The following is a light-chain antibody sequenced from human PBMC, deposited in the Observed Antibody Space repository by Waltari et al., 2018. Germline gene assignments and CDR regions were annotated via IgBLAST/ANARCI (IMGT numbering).Light chain of an antibody. Sequence: QSALTQPASVSGSPGQSVTISCTGTSSDVGGYNYVSWYQQHPGNAPKLMIYEVTHRPSGVSNRFSGSKSGNTASLTISGLQAEDEADYCCSSYTSSSAPGVFGTGTRVTVL. J-gene: IGLJ1*01. CDR1: SSDVGGYNY. CDR3: SSYTSSSAPGV. V-gene: IGLV2-14*01. CDR2: EVT.